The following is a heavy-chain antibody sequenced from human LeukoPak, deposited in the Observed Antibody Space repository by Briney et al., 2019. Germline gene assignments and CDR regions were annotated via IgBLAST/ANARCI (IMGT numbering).Heavy chain of an antibody. CDR1: GITFRTSS. Sequence: PGGSLRLSCTVSGITFRTSSFNWVRQVPGKGLEWVSSISSSGTYMYYSDSVEGRFTISRDNAKNSVFLQMDSLGAEDTAVYFCARELGNADTFGNVPLGHWGQGTLVIVSS. J-gene: IGHJ4*02. V-gene: IGHV3-21*01. CDR3: ARELGNADTFGNVPLGH. D-gene: IGHD3-16*01. CDR2: ISSSGTYM.